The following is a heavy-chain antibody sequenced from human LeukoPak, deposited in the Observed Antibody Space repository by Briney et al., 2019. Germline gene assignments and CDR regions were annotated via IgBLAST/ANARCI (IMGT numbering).Heavy chain of an antibody. Sequence: AGGSLRLSCAASGFTFSSYAMHWVRQAPGKGLEWVAVISYDGSNKYYADSVKGRFTISRDNSKNTLYLQMNSLRAEDTAVYYCAKQAGPGLRVMNYFDYWGQGTLVTVSS. V-gene: IGHV3-30-3*02. D-gene: IGHD2-21*01. J-gene: IGHJ4*02. CDR2: ISYDGSNK. CDR3: AKQAGPGLRVMNYFDY. CDR1: GFTFSSYA.